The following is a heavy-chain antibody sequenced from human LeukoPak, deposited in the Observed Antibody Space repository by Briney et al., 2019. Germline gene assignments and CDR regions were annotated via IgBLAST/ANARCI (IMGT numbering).Heavy chain of an antibody. J-gene: IGHJ5*02. D-gene: IGHD2-15*01. V-gene: IGHV4-34*01. CDR1: GGSFSGYF. CDR3: ARRLGRLPLWNWFDP. Sequence: SETLSLTCAVYGGSFSGYFWSWIRQPPGKGLEWIGDINHNGGTNYNPSLKSRVTISVDTSKNQFSLKLSSVTAADTAVYYCARRLGRLPLWNWFDPWGQGTLVTVSS. CDR2: INHNGGT.